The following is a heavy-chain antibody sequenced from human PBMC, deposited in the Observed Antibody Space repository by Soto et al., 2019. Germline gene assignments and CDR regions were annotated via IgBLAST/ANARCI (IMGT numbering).Heavy chain of an antibody. Sequence: EVQLVESGGGLVESGGSLRLSCAASEFTFSVYSMSWVRQAPGKGLEWVSSIGVSGNKYYADSLKGRFTISRDDPEGSLYLQMISLRVADTAVYYWARDSESDFLAGRRKYNWFDPWGQGTLVTVSS. V-gene: IGHV3-21*01. CDR2: IGVSGNK. D-gene: IGHD3-9*01. CDR1: EFTFSVYS. CDR3: ARDSESDFLAGRRKYNWFDP. J-gene: IGHJ5*02.